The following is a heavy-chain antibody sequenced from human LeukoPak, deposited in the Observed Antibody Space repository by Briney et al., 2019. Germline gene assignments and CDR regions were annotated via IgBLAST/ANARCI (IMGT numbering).Heavy chain of an antibody. D-gene: IGHD1-26*01. CDR1: GLTFSNAW. J-gene: IGHJ4*02. V-gene: IGHV3-15*01. CDR2: IKGTANGGTI. CDR3: TREYSGSFDF. Sequence: VGSLRLSCAASGLTFSNAWMNSVRQTPEKSLEWVGLIKGTANGGTIDYAAPVKGRFTISRDDSKNTLHLQMNSLKIEDTAMYYCTREYSGSFDFWGQGAVVTVSS.